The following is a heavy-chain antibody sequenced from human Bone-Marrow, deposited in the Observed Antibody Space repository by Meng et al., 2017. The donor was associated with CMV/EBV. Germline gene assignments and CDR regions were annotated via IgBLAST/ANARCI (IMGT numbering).Heavy chain of an antibody. CDR3: ARANNHAMDV. D-gene: IGHD1/OR15-1a*01. CDR1: GFTFSSYA. Sequence: GGSLRLSCAASGFTFSSYAMHWVRQAPGKGLEYVSAISSNGGSTYYADSVKGRFTISRDNSKNTLYLQMNSLRAEDTAVYYCARANNHAMDVWGQGTTVTVSS. CDR2: ISSNGGST. J-gene: IGHJ6*02. V-gene: IGHV3-64*02.